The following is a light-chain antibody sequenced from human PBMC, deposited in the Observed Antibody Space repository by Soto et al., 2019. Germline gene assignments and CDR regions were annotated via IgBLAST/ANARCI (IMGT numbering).Light chain of an antibody. CDR1: SGHSSYA. CDR2: LNSDGSH. CDR3: QTWATGIRV. J-gene: IGLJ1*01. V-gene: IGLV4-69*01. Sequence: QPVLTQSPSASASLGASVKLTCTLSSGHSSYAIAWHQQQSQKGPRYLMKLNSDGSHSKGDGIPDRFSGSSSGAERYLTISSLQSEDEADYYCQTWATGIRVFGTGTKLTVL.